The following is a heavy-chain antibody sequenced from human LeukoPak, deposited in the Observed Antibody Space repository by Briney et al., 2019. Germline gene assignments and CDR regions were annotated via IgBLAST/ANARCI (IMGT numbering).Heavy chain of an antibody. CDR3: ATQSGSGSYYNVHFDY. CDR2: ISGSGGST. CDR1: GFTFSSYG. Sequence: PGGTLRLSCAASGFTFSSYGMSWVRQAPGKGLEWVSAISGSGGSTYYADSVKGRFTISRDNSKNTLYLQMNSLRAEDTAVYYCATQSGSGSYYNVHFDYWGQGTLVTVSS. D-gene: IGHD3-10*01. J-gene: IGHJ4*02. V-gene: IGHV3-23*01.